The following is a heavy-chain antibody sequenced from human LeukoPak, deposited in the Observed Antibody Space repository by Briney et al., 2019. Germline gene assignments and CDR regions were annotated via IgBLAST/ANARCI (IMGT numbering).Heavy chain of an antibody. Sequence: PGGSLRLSCAASGFTFSSYSMNWVRQAPGKGLEWVSSISSSSSNIYYADSVKGRSTISRDNAKNSLYLQMNSLRAEDTAVYYCARFRYCSGGSCYPGAFDIWGQGTMVTVSS. J-gene: IGHJ3*02. CDR1: GFTFSSYS. CDR3: ARFRYCSGGSCYPGAFDI. V-gene: IGHV3-21*01. CDR2: ISSSSSNI. D-gene: IGHD2-15*01.